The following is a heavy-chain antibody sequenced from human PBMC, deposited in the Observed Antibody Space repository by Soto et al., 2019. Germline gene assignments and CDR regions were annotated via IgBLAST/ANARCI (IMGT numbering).Heavy chain of an antibody. V-gene: IGHV3-48*03. Sequence: PGGSLRLSCAASGFTFSSYEMNWVRQAPGKGLEWVSYISSSGSTIYYADSVKGQFTISRDNAKNSLYLQMNSLRAEDTAVYYCARGVKDGSEYFQHWGQGTLVTVSS. CDR3: ARGVKDGSEYFQH. D-gene: IGHD4-4*01. CDR2: ISSSGSTI. J-gene: IGHJ1*01. CDR1: GFTFSSYE.